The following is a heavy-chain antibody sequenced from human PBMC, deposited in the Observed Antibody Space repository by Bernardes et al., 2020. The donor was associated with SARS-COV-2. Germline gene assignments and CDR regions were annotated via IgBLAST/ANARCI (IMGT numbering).Heavy chain of an antibody. D-gene: IGHD6-13*01. V-gene: IGHV3-23*01. Sequence: VGSLILSCAASGFTFGSYAMSWVRQAPGQGLEWVSAISGSGGSTYYADSVKGRFTISRDNSKNTLYLQMNSLRAEDTAVYYCAKVSHPEYSSSWYCDFSMAHSYGMENWGQVIMVTASS. J-gene: IGHJ6*01. CDR3: AKVSHPEYSSSWYCDFSMAHSYGMEN. CDR2: ISGSGGST. CDR1: GFTFGSYA.